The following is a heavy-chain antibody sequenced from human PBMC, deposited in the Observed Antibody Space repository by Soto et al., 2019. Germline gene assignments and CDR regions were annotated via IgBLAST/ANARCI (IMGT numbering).Heavy chain of an antibody. J-gene: IGHJ4*02. Sequence: GGSLRLSCAASGFTFSNAWMNWVRQAPGKGLEWVGRIKSKTDGGTTDYAAPVKGRFTISRDDSKNTLYLQMNSLRAEDTAVYYCAKILSTHCFTTSCFGLDSWGQGTLVTVSS. D-gene: IGHD2-2*01. V-gene: IGHV3-15*07. CDR1: GFTFSNAW. CDR2: IKSKTDGGTT. CDR3: AKILSTHCFTTSCFGLDS.